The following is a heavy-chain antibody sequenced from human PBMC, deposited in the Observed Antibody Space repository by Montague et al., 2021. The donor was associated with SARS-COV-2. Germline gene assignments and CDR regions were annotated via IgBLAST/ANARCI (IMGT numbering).Heavy chain of an antibody. D-gene: IGHD2-2*01. Sequence: SETLSLTCAVYGGSFSGYYWSWIRQPPGKGLEWIGEINHSGSTNYNPSPKSRVTISVDTSKSQFSLNMSSVTAADTAVYYCARVRAVPAAMGIFTLGRGYYGMDVWGQGTTVTVSS. J-gene: IGHJ6*02. CDR1: GGSFSGYY. V-gene: IGHV4-34*01. CDR2: INHSGST. CDR3: ARVRAVPAAMGIFTLGRGYYGMDV.